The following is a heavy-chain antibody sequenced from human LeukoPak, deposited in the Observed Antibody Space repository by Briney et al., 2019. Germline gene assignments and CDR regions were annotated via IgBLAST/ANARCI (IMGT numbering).Heavy chain of an antibody. CDR3: ANDYGSASYYYYGMDV. CDR1: GLTFSSYA. V-gene: IGHV3-23*01. Sequence: GGSLRLSCAASGLTFSSYAMSWVRQAPGKGLEWVSAISGSGGSTYYADSVKGRFTISRDNSKNTLYLQMNSLRAEDTAVYYCANDYGSASYYYYGMDVWGQGTTVTVSS. J-gene: IGHJ6*02. D-gene: IGHD3-10*01. CDR2: ISGSGGST.